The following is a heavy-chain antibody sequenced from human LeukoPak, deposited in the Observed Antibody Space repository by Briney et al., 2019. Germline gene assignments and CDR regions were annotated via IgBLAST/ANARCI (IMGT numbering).Heavy chain of an antibody. J-gene: IGHJ4*02. CDR1: GGSISSDGYY. CDR2: MYYSGTT. Sequence: PSKTLSLTCSVSGGSISSDGYYWSWIRQHPGKGLEWIGYMYYSGTTYLHPSLKSRVTISVDTSKYQFSLKLSSVTAADTAVYYCAREIASAGTGADYWGRGILVTVSS. V-gene: IGHV4-31*03. CDR3: AREIASAGTGADY. D-gene: IGHD6-13*01.